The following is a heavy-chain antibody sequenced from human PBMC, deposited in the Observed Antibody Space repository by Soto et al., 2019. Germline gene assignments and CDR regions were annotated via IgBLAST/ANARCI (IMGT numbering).Heavy chain of an antibody. CDR1: GYQFSYYW. V-gene: IGHV5-51*01. CDR3: ARQHYNFWSGSYTGSSYFDF. J-gene: IGHJ2*01. Sequence: GESLKISCHGSGYQFSYYWIGWVRQMPWKGLEWMGILYPGDSGTKYSPSFQGHVTFSVDTSISTAFLQWDSLQASDTAIYYCARQHYNFWSGSYTGSSYFDFWGRGTLVTVSS. D-gene: IGHD3-3*01. CDR2: LYPGDSGT.